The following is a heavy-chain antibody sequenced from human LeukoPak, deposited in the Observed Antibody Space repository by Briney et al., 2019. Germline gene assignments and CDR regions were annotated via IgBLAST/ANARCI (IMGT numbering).Heavy chain of an antibody. Sequence: SVKVSCKASGGTFSSYAISWVRQAPGQGLEWMGGIIPIFGTANYAQKFQGRVTITTDESTSTAYMELSSLRSENTAVYYCGGGSSASGPFDYWGQGTLVTVSS. D-gene: IGHD6-6*01. CDR1: GGTFSSYA. CDR2: IIPIFGTA. V-gene: IGHV1-69*05. CDR3: GGGSSASGPFDY. J-gene: IGHJ4*02.